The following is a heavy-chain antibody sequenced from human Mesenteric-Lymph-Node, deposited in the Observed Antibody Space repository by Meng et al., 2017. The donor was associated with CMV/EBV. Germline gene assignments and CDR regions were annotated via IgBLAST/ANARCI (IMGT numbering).Heavy chain of an antibody. V-gene: IGHV3-7*04. CDR2: IKQDGSEK. Sequence: GESLKISCAASGFSFSNYYMSWVRQAPGRGLEWVANIKQDGSEKHYVDSMKGRFTISRDNAKNSLYLQMNSLRAEDTAVYYCTRAPTSYDILTGYFPNGLDVWGQGTTVTVSS. J-gene: IGHJ6*02. CDR1: GFSFSNYY. CDR3: TRAPTSYDILTGYFPNGLDV. D-gene: IGHD3-9*01.